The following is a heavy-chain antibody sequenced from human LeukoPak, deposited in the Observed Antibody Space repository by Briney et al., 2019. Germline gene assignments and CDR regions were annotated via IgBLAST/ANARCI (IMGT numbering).Heavy chain of an antibody. CDR2: ISSNGGST. CDR1: GFTFSRYA. D-gene: IGHD5-18*01. V-gene: IGHV3-64*04. CDR3: AGGYSHFDY. J-gene: IGHJ4*02. Sequence: GGSLRLSCSASGFTFSRYAMHWVRQAPGKGLEYVSAISSNGGSTYYADSVKGRFAISRDNSKNTLYLQMNSLRAEDTAVYYCAGGYSHFDYWGQGTLVTASS.